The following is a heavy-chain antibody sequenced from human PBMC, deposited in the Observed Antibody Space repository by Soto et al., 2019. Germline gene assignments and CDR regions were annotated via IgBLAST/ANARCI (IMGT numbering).Heavy chain of an antibody. Sequence: VFSKESGPVLVKPTETLTLTCTVSGFSLSNPRMGVSWIRQPPGKPLEWLAHFFSDAERSYSASMQSRLTMSTDTSGSQVVLTMTNMDPVDTATYFCARMDGDYNYYAMDVWGQGTTVTVSS. D-gene: IGHD4-17*01. CDR3: ARMDGDYNYYAMDV. V-gene: IGHV2-26*01. CDR2: FFSDAER. CDR1: GFSLSNPRMG. J-gene: IGHJ6*02.